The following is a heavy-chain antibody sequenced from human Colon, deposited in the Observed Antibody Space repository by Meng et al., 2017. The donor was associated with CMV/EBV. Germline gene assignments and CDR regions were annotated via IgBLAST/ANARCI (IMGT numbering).Heavy chain of an antibody. CDR1: GYTFNGYF. CDR2: INPVTGDT. J-gene: IGHJ4*02. D-gene: IGHD3-3*01. V-gene: IGHV1-2*02. CDR3: ATFGGDFDY. Sequence: QLVQFGAEVKAPGGSVKVSRKTSGYTFNGYFMHWVRQAPGQGLEWMGWINPVTGDTSYAQKFQVRVTMTRDTSISTAYMELSSLRSDDTAVYYCATFGGDFDYWGQGTLVTVSS.